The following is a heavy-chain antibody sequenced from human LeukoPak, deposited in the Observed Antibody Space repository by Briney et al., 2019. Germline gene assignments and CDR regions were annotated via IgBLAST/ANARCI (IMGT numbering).Heavy chain of an antibody. V-gene: IGHV4-59*08. D-gene: IGHD5-24*01. CDR2: IYCSGST. CDR1: GGSISSYY. CDR3: ARHEERWLQWGAFDI. J-gene: IGHJ3*02. Sequence: SETLSLTCTVFGGSISSYYWSWIRQPPGKGLEWIGHIYCSGSTNYNPSLKSRVTISVDTSKNQFSLKLSSVTAADTAVYYCARHEERWLQWGAFDIWGQGTMVTVSS.